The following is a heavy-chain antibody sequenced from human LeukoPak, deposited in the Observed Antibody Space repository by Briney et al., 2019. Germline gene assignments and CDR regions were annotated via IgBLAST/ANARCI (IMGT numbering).Heavy chain of an antibody. V-gene: IGHV1-69*04. CDR3: ARDWSLDTSGPFAY. J-gene: IGHJ4*02. D-gene: IGHD3-22*01. CDR2: IIPILDIA. Sequence: PVKVSCKASGGTFSSYGISWVRQAPGQGLEWMGRIIPILDIANSAQKFQGRVTITADKSTSTAYMELSSLRSEDTALYYCARDWSLDTSGPFAYWGQGTLVTVSS. CDR1: GGTFSSYG.